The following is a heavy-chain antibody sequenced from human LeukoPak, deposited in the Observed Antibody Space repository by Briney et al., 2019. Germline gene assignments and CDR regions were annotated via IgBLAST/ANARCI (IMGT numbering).Heavy chain of an antibody. Sequence: PGGSLRLSCAASGFTFSSYSMNWVRQAPGKGLEWVSSISSSSSYIYYADSVKGRFTIFRDNAKNSLYLQMNSLRAEDTAVYYCARVGYSSGWYEGYWGQGTLVTVSS. CDR2: ISSSSSYI. J-gene: IGHJ4*02. V-gene: IGHV3-21*01. CDR3: ARVGYSSGWYEGY. CDR1: GFTFSSYS. D-gene: IGHD6-19*01.